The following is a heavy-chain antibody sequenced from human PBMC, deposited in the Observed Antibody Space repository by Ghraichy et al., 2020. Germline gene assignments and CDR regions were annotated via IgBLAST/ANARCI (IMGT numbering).Heavy chain of an antibody. CDR1: GFTFSTYA. J-gene: IGHJ4*02. Sequence: GGSLRLSCAASGFTFSTYAMTWVRQAPGKGLEWVSTVSGSGGSTYYADSVKGRFTISRDNSKKTLYLQMNSLRAEDTAVYYCAREGYYDSSGYYWVDYWGQGTLVTVSS. D-gene: IGHD3-22*01. V-gene: IGHV3-23*01. CDR3: AREGYYDSSGYYWVDY. CDR2: VSGSGGST.